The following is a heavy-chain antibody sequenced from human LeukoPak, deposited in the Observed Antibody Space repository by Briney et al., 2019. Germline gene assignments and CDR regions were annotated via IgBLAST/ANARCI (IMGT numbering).Heavy chain of an antibody. Sequence: SETLSLTCTVSGGSISSYYWSWIRQPPGKGLEWIGYIYYSGSTNYNPSLKSRVTISVDTSKNQFSLKLSSVTAADTAVYYCASVHYCSGGSCPDAFDIWGQGTMVTVSS. CDR1: GGSISSYY. CDR3: ASVHYCSGGSCPDAFDI. V-gene: IGHV4-59*01. D-gene: IGHD2-15*01. CDR2: IYYSGST. J-gene: IGHJ3*02.